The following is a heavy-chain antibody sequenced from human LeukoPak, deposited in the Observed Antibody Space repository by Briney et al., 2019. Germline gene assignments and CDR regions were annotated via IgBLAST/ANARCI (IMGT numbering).Heavy chain of an antibody. D-gene: IGHD4-17*01. V-gene: IGHV3-30*18. Sequence: GGSLRLSCAASGFSFISYGMPWVRQAPGKGLGWGGVISDDGRSKDYADSVKGRFTIPRDNSKDTLYLQMNSLRDEDTAVYYCAKRPSDYGDYVSYFDYWGQGTLVTASS. CDR3: AKRPSDYGDYVSYFDY. CDR2: ISDDGRSK. CDR1: GFSFISYG. J-gene: IGHJ4*02.